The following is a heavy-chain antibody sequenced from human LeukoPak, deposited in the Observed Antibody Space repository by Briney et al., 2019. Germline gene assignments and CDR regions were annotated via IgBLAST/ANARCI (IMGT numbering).Heavy chain of an antibody. CDR1: GVSISSYY. CDR2: IYYSGST. Sequence: PSETLSLTCTVSGVSISSYYWSWIRQPPGKGLEWIGYIYYSGSTNYNPSLKSRVTISVDTSKNQFSLKLSSVTAADTAVYYCARGIAAAGTDYWGQGTLVTVSS. CDR3: ARGIAAAGTDY. J-gene: IGHJ4*02. D-gene: IGHD6-13*01. V-gene: IGHV4-59*01.